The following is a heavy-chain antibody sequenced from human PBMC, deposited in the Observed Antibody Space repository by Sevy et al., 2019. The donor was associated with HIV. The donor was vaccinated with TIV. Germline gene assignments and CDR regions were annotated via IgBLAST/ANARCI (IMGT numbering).Heavy chain of an antibody. CDR1: GFDIRSNY. Sequence: GGSLRLSCVVSGFDIRSNYISWVRQAPGKGLEWVSHIYAGGTAYNADSVKGGFTFSRDDSKNTVSLQMRRLRVEDSAVYYCASEYCSRGSCFVDYWGQGIQVTVSS. J-gene: IGHJ4*02. V-gene: IGHV3-53*01. D-gene: IGHD2-15*01. CDR3: ASEYCSRGSCFVDY. CDR2: IYAGGTA.